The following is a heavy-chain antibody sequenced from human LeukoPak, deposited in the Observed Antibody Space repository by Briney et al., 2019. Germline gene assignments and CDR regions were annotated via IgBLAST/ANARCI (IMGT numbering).Heavy chain of an antibody. CDR2: IYYSGNT. V-gene: IGHV4-59*08. Sequence: PETLCLTCTVSGGSISGDHWNWIRQPPGKGLEWIGYIYYSGNTNYNPSLKSRVTISVDTSKNQFSLKLNSVTAADTAVYYCARRNDFGIWGQGTRVTFAS. CDR3: ARRNDFGI. J-gene: IGHJ3*02. CDR1: GGSISGDH.